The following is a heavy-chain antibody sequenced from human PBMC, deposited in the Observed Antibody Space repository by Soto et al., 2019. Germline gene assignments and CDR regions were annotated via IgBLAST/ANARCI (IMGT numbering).Heavy chain of an antibody. V-gene: IGHV3-7*01. Sequence: EVQLVESGGDLVQPGGAPGPFCSASGFTFSTSLVAWVRQAPGTGLEWVANIRKDGSVIHYGDSVKGRFTISRDNAKNSLYLEMTNLRVDDTAVYFCARDFSPADGDLFYDAFDIWGQGTVVTVSS. J-gene: IGHJ3*02. D-gene: IGHD2-2*01. CDR1: GFTFSTSL. CDR3: ARDFSPADGDLFYDAFDI. CDR2: IRKDGSVI.